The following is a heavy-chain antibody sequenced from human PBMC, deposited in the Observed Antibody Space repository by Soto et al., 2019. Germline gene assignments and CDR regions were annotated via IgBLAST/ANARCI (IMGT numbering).Heavy chain of an antibody. D-gene: IGHD1-1*01. CDR1: GFTFIGSW. V-gene: IGHV3-7*01. CDR2: IKEDGSAK. CDR3: TRDRAYNRFDY. Sequence: PWGSLRLSCVDSGFTFIGSWMAFCRQAPWRGLEWVANIKEDGSAKNYVVSVKGRFTVSRDNSKNSLFLQMNSLRAEDTGVYYCTRDRAYNRFDYWGRGTLVTVSS. J-gene: IGHJ4*02.